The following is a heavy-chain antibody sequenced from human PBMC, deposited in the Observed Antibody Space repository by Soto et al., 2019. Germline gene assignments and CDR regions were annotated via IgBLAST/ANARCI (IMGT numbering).Heavy chain of an antibody. V-gene: IGHV2-5*02. Sequence: QINFKEAGPTLVKPTQTLTFTCTFSWFLLSTRGGAGGWFRQPPGKALEWLALIYWDEDKWYSPSLKSRLTITDDTSKNQVILTMTNMDPVDTATYYCAHRPRGYAYYFDYWGQGTLVTVSS. J-gene: IGHJ4*02. CDR3: AHRPRGYAYYFDY. D-gene: IGHD5-12*01. CDR2: IYWDEDK. CDR1: WFLLSTRGGA.